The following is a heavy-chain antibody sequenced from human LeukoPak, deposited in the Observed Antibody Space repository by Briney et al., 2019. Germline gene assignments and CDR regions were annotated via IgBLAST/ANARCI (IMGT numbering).Heavy chain of an antibody. CDR2: ISYDGSNK. D-gene: IGHD4-17*01. CDR1: GFTFNSYG. V-gene: IGHV3-30*18. CDR3: AKAREDYGVSVRPVDY. Sequence: GGSLRLSCAASGFTFNSYGMHWVRQAPGKGLEWVAVISYDGSNKYYADSVKGRFTISRDNSKNTLYLQMNSLRAEDTAVYYCAKAREDYGVSVRPVDYWGQGTLVTVSS. J-gene: IGHJ4*02.